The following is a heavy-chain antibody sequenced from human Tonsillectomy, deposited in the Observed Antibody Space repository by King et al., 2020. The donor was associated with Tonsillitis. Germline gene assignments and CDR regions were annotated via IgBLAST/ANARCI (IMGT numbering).Heavy chain of an antibody. Sequence: VQLVESGGGLVKPGGSLRLSCAASGFTFSDYYMSWMRQAPGKGLEWVSYISSSSRTISYTDSVKGRFTISRDDANNSLSLQMNSLRAEAPAVYYCARYSSWYHWFAPWGQGTLVTVSS. D-gene: IGHD6-13*01. V-gene: IGHV3-11*01. CDR3: ARYSSWYHWFAP. J-gene: IGHJ5*02. CDR1: GFTFSDYY. CDR2: ISSSSRTI.